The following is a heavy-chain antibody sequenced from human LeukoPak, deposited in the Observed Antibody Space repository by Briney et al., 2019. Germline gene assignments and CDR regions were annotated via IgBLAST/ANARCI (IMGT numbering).Heavy chain of an antibody. D-gene: IGHD6-6*01. CDR2: IYYSGST. Sequence: SETLSLTCTVSGGSISSSSYSWGWIRQPPGKGLEWIGSIYYSGSTYYNPSLKSRVTISVDTSKNQFSLKLSSVTAADTAVYYCARGVARSSKFHFSYYFDYWGQGTLVTVSS. V-gene: IGHV4-39*07. CDR3: ARGVARSSKFHFSYYFDY. J-gene: IGHJ4*02. CDR1: GGSISSSSYS.